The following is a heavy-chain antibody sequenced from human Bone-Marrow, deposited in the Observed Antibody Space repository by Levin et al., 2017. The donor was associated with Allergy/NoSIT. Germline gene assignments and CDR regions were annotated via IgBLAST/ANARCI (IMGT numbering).Heavy chain of an antibody. D-gene: IGHD1-26*01. V-gene: IGHV3-23*01. CDR2: ISGSAGST. CDR1: GFTFSNYG. CDR3: GRVEGSWATNPLLF. J-gene: IGHJ4*02. Sequence: LSGGSLRLSCAASGFTFSNYGMSWVRQAPGKGLEWISAISGSAGSTYYADSAQGRFTISRDNTKNTLYLQMNSLRGDDTAVYYCGRVEGSWATNPLLFWGQGTLVTVSS.